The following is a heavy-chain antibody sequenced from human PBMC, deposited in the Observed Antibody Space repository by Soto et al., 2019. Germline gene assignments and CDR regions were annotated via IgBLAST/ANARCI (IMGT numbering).Heavy chain of an antibody. J-gene: IGHJ4*02. CDR1: GFTFSAVY. CDR3: ARDRGAVTGQNFGY. CDR2: ISSSGTSA. V-gene: IGHV3-11*05. D-gene: IGHD6-19*01. Sequence: QVQLEESGGGLVKPGGSLRLSCAASGFTFSAVYMSWIRQAPNKGLEYISYISSSGTSANYADSVKGRFTISRDNAKNSLYLQMNSLRAEDTAVYYFARDRGAVTGQNFGYWGQGAMVTVSS.